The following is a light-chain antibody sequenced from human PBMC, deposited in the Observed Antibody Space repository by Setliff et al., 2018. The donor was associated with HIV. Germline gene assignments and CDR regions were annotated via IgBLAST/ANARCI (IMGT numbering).Light chain of an antibody. Sequence: QSALTQPASVSGSPGQSITTACTGTNSDVGGYNYVSWYQQHPGRAPKLIIYEVRNRPSGVSHRFSGSKSGNTASLTISGLQAEDEADYYCSSYAITNTLPFGTGTKGTVL. J-gene: IGLJ1*01. CDR1: NSDVGGYNY. CDR2: EVR. CDR3: SSYAITNTLP. V-gene: IGLV2-14*01.